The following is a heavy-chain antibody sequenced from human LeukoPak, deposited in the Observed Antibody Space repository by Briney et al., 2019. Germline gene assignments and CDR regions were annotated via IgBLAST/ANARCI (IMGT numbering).Heavy chain of an antibody. CDR2: ISSRGNYI. CDR1: GFSFNSYI. J-gene: IGHJ4*02. V-gene: IGHV3-21*01. D-gene: IGHD1-20*01. Sequence: GGFLRVSCTASGFSFNSYIMNWVRQAPGKGLEWVASISSRGNYIYYADSVKGRFTISRDNAKNSLILQMNSLGADDTAVYFCARDPAGIPGFTGDYFDYWGQGTLVTVSS. CDR3: ARDPAGIPGFTGDYFDY.